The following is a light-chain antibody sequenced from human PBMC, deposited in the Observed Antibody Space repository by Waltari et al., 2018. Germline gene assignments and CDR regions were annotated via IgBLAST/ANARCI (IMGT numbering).Light chain of an antibody. CDR2: GAS. CDR1: QSVSNSY. Sequence: IVLTPSPGTLSLSPGERATLSCSASQSVSNSYLTWYQQKPGQAPRLLIYGASSRATGIPDRFSGSGSGTDFTLTISRLEPEDVAVYYCQQYGSSPLTFGGGTKVEIK. J-gene: IGKJ4*01. CDR3: QQYGSSPLT. V-gene: IGKV3-20*01.